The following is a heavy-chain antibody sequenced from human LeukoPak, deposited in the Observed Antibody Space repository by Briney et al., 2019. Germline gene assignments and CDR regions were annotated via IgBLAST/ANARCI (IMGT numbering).Heavy chain of an antibody. CDR1: GGSISSSSYY. CDR2: IYYSGST. D-gene: IGHD3-10*01. Sequence: SGTLSLTCAVSGGSISSSSYYWGWIRQPPGKGLEWSGSIYYSGSTYYNPSLKSRVTISVDTSKNQFSLKLSSVTAADTAVYYCTRHREYDADVFDVWGQGTMVTVSS. J-gene: IGHJ3*01. CDR3: TRHREYDADVFDV. V-gene: IGHV4-39*01.